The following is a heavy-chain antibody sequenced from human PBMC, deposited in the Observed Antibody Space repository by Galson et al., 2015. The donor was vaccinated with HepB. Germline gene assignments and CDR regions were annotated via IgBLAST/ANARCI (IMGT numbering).Heavy chain of an antibody. CDR3: ARGLGSSIFGVVTYYYYGMDV. D-gene: IGHD3-3*01. CDR2: IYYSGST. CDR1: GGSISSYY. Sequence: TLSLTCTVSGGSISSYYWSWIRQPPGKGLEWIGYIYYSGSTNYNPSLKSRVTISVDTSKNQFSLKLSSVTAADTAVYYCARGLGSSIFGVVTYYYYGMDVWGQGTTVTVSS. J-gene: IGHJ6*02. V-gene: IGHV4-59*01.